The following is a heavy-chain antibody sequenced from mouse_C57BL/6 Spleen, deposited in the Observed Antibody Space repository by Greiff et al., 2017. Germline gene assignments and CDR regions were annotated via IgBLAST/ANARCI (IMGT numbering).Heavy chain of an antibody. CDR2: ISRGSSTI. CDR1: GFTFSDYG. V-gene: IGHV5-17*01. Sequence: EVQRVESGGGLVKPGGSLKLSCAASGFTFSDYGMHWVRQAPEKGLEWVAYISRGSSTIYYADTVKGRFTISRDNAKNTLFLQMTSLRSEDTAMYYCARSTMVTYWYFDVWGTGTTVTVSS. J-gene: IGHJ1*03. CDR3: ARSTMVTYWYFDV. D-gene: IGHD2-2*01.